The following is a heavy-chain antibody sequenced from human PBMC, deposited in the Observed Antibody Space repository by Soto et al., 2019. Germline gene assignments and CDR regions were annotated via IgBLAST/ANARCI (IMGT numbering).Heavy chain of an antibody. D-gene: IGHD2-15*01. CDR2: IWYDGSNK. J-gene: IGHJ6*03. V-gene: IGHV3-33*01. CDR3: ARGPRYLVVVAATQPDYYYMDV. Sequence: GGSLRLSCAASGFTFSSYGMHWVRQAPGKGLEWVAVIWYDGSNKYYADSVKGRFTISRDNSKNTLYLQMNSLRAEDTAVYYCARGPRYLVVVAATQPDYYYMDVWGKGTTVTVSS. CDR1: GFTFSSYG.